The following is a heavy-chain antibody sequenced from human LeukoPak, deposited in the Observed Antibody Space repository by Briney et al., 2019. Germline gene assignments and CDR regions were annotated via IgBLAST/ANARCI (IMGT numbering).Heavy chain of an antibody. CDR3: ARFRKNYYDSSGYYYYYYYMDV. J-gene: IGHJ6*03. CDR1: GYTFTSYG. CDR2: ISAYNGNT. Sequence: GASVKVSCKASGYTFTSYGISWVRQAPGQGLEWMGWISAYNGNTNYAQKLQGRVTMTPDTSTSTAYMELRSLRSDDTAVYYCARFRKNYYDSSGYYYYYYYMDVWGKGTTVTVSS. V-gene: IGHV1-18*01. D-gene: IGHD3-22*01.